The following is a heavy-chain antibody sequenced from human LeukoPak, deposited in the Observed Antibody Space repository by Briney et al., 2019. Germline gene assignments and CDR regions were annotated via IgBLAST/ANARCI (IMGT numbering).Heavy chain of an antibody. J-gene: IGHJ6*03. CDR3: ARDRASSWYFGYYYYMDV. CDR1: GYTLSGYY. Sequence: ASVKVSCKASGYTLSGYYMHWVRQAPGQGLEWMGWINPNTGGTNYAQKFQGRVTMTRDTSISTAYMELSRLRSDDTAVYYCARDRASSWYFGYYYYMDVWGKGTTVTVSS. V-gene: IGHV1-2*02. D-gene: IGHD6-13*01. CDR2: INPNTGGT.